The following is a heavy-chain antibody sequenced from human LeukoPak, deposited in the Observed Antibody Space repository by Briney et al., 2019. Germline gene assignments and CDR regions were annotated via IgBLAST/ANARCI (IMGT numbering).Heavy chain of an antibody. CDR3: ARHGSWSFDY. CDR1: GFTFSSHA. J-gene: IGHJ4*02. V-gene: IGHV3-23*01. CDR2: ITSGSGSNV. Sequence: GGSLRLSCAASGFTFSSHAMSWVRQAPGKGLEWVSAITSGSGSNVYYTDSLKGRFTISRDNSKNTLYLHMNSLRAEDTAVYYCARHGSWSFDYWGQGTMLTVSA. D-gene: IGHD6-13*01.